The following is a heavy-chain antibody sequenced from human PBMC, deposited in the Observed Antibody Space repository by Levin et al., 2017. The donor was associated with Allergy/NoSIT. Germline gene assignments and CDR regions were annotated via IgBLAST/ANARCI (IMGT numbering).Heavy chain of an antibody. CDR3: ARATTVTPDKAFDY. D-gene: IGHD4-17*01. Sequence: PSETLSLTCTVSGGSISSGGYYWSWIRQHPGKGLEWIGYIYYSGSTYYNPSLKSRVTISVDTSKNHFSLKLSSVTAADTAVYYCARATTVTPDKAFDYWGQGTLVTVSS. J-gene: IGHJ4*02. CDR2: IYYSGST. V-gene: IGHV4-31*03. CDR1: GGSISSGGYY.